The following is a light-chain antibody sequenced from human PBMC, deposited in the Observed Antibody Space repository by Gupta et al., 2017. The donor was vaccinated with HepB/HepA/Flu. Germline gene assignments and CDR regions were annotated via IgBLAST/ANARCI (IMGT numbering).Light chain of an antibody. Sequence: QSALTQPPSVSGSPGQSVTISCTGTTSDVGGYNSVSWYQHHPGKAPKLMIYDVNKRPSGVPDRFSGSKSGNTASLTISGLQAEDEADYHCCSYAGDSSYVFGAGTKVTVL. V-gene: IGLV2-11*01. CDR1: TSDVGGYNS. J-gene: IGLJ1*01. CDR2: DVN. CDR3: CSYAGDSSYV.